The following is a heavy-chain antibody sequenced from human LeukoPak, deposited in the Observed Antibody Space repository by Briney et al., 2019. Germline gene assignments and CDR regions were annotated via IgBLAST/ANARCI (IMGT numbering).Heavy chain of an antibody. CDR3: ARREYSHEWFDP. CDR1: GYTFPNYW. D-gene: IGHD5-12*01. J-gene: IGHJ5*02. CDR2: IYPGDSDT. Sequence: GESLKISCQASGYTFPNYWIAWVRQMPGKGLEWMGTIYPGDSDTKYSPSFQGHVTISADRTISTGYLQWSSLRAYDSAMDYCARREYSHEWFDPWGQGTLVIVSS. V-gene: IGHV5-51*01.